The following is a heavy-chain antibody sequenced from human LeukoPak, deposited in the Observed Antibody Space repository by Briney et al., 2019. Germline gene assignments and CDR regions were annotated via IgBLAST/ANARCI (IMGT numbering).Heavy chain of an antibody. CDR1: GGTFSSYA. CDR2: ISAYNGNT. J-gene: IGHJ4*02. Sequence: ASVKVSCKASGGTFSSYAISWVRQAPGQGLEWMGWISAYNGNTNYAQKFQGRVTMTTDTSMSTAYMELRRLRSDDTAVYYCAKGEEHDFWSGYYPFDYWGQGTLVTVSS. CDR3: AKGEEHDFWSGYYPFDY. D-gene: IGHD3-3*01. V-gene: IGHV1-18*01.